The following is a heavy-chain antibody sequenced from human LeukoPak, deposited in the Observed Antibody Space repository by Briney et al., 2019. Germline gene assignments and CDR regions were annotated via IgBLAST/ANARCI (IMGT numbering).Heavy chain of an antibody. V-gene: IGHV3-30-3*01. CDR1: GFTFSSYA. Sequence: GGSLRLSCAASGFTFSSYAMHWVRQAPGKGLEWVAVISYDGSNKYYADSVKGRFTISRDNSKNTLYLQMNSLRAEDTAVYYCARGREDTAWPPPDYWGQGTLVTVSS. CDR2: ISYDGSNK. CDR3: ARGREDTAWPPPDY. D-gene: IGHD5-18*01. J-gene: IGHJ4*02.